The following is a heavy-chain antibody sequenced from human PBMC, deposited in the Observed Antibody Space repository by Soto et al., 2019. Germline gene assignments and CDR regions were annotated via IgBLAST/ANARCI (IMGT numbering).Heavy chain of an antibody. CDR1: GYSYTSDV. D-gene: IGHD6-6*01. CDR3: ARGSSSWSRSFGY. V-gene: IGHV1-18*01. CDR2: ISAYNGNT. Sequence: PVNRYCKGAGYSYTSDVISCLRQATGQGLDWMGWISAYNGNTNYAQKLQGRVTMTSDTSTSTAYRRLSSLRSYDTAANCCARGSSSWSRSFGYRGQRTL. J-gene: IGHJ4*02.